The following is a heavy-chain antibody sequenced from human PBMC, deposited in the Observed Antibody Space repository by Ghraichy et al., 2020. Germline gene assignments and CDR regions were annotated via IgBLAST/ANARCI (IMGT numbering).Heavy chain of an antibody. CDR1: GFTFSSYA. CDR2: ISGSGGST. J-gene: IGHJ2*01. D-gene: IGHD5-24*01. V-gene: IGHV3-23*01. Sequence: GGSLRLSCAASGFTFSSYAMSWVRQAPGKGLEWVSAISGSGGSTYYADSVKGRFTISRDNSKNTLYLQMNSLRAEDTAVYYCARGWWGMATIIPSNWYFDLWGRGTLVTVSS. CDR3: ARGWWGMATIIPSNWYFDL.